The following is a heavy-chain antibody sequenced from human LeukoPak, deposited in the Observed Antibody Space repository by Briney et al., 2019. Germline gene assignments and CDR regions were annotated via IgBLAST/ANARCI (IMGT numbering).Heavy chain of an antibody. Sequence: PGRSLRLSCAASGFTFSSYGMHWVRQAPGKGLEWVTVIWYDGSNKYYADSVKGRFTISRDNSKNTLYLQMNSLRAEDTAVYYCARDSGSGWYRHYYGMDVWGQGTTVTVSS. CDR2: IWYDGSNK. D-gene: IGHD6-19*01. CDR3: ARDSGSGWYRHYYGMDV. CDR1: GFTFSSYG. V-gene: IGHV3-33*01. J-gene: IGHJ6*02.